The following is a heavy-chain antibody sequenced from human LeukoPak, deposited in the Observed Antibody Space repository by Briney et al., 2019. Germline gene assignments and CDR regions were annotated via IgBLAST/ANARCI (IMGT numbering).Heavy chain of an antibody. CDR2: INAGNGNT. D-gene: IGHD3-9*01. CDR3: ARGDILTGYALKFDP. V-gene: IGHV1-3*01. J-gene: IGHJ5*02. Sequence: GGSLRLSCAASGFTFSSYAMHWVRQAPGQRLEWMGWINAGNGNTKYSQKFQGRVTITRDTSASTAYMELSSLRSEDTAVYYCARGDILTGYALKFDPWGQGTLVTVSS. CDR1: GFTFSSYA.